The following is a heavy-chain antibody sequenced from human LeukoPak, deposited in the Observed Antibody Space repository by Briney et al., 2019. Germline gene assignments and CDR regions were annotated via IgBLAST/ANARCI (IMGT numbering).Heavy chain of an antibody. D-gene: IGHD1-26*01. CDR3: AKDHTVGATFGVYFDY. V-gene: IGHV3-23*01. Sequence: GGSLRLSCEASGFTFSSYGMSWVRQAPGKGLEWVSGISGSGGSTYYADSLKGRFTISKDNSKNTLYLQMNSLRAEDTAVYYCAKDHTVGATFGVYFDYWGQGTLVTVSS. CDR2: ISGSGGST. CDR1: GFTFSSYG. J-gene: IGHJ4*02.